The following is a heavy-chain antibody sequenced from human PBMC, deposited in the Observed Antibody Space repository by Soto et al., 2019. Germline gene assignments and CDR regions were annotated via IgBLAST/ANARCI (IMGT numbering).Heavy chain of an antibody. D-gene: IGHD6-13*01. CDR2: ISGSGGST. CDR3: AKGDSSSWIYFYYYYMDV. CDR1: GVTFSSYA. J-gene: IGHJ6*03. Sequence: GGSLRLSCAAPGVTFSSYAMSWVRQAPGTGLEWVSAISGSGGSTYYADSVKGRFTISRDNSKNTLFLQMNSLRAEDTAVYYCAKGDSSSWIYFYYYYMDVWGKGTTVTVS. V-gene: IGHV3-23*01.